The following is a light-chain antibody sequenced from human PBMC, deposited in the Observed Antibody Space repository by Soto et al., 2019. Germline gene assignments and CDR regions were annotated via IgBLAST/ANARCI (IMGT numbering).Light chain of an antibody. CDR2: IAS. V-gene: IGKV3-20*01. CDR3: QQYAGSPYT. Sequence: EIVLTQSPGTLSLSPGERATLSCRASQSVTHNHLASYQQKRGQAPRLLIYIASARATGLPGRFSGSGSGTDFTLPISRLEPEDFAVYYCQQYAGSPYTFGQGTKLEI. CDR1: QSVTHNH. J-gene: IGKJ2*01.